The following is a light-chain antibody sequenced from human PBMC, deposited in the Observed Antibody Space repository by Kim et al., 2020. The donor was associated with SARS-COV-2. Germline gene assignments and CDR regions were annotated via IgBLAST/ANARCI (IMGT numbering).Light chain of an antibody. J-gene: IGKJ4*01. CDR2: GAS. CDR1: QSIRNN. V-gene: IGKV3-15*01. Sequence: EIVMTQSPATLSVSPGERVILSCRASQSIRNNLAWYQQKPGQAPRLLIYGASIRATGIPARFSGSGSGTEFTLTISSLQSGDFAVYYCQQYDIWPPLTFGGGTKVEI. CDR3: QQYDIWPPLT.